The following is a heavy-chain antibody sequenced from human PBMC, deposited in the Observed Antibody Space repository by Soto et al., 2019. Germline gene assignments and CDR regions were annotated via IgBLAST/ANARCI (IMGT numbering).Heavy chain of an antibody. CDR3: TRGRGFGHFTPPFDY. CDR2: INHSGST. D-gene: IGHD3-10*01. V-gene: IGHV4-34*01. CDR1: GGSFSGYF. Sequence: QVQLQQWGAGLLKPSETMSLTCAVSGGSFSGYFWSWIRQPPGKGLEWIGEINHSGSTYYNPSLGSRVTVLVDTSRSQFSLKLPSVTAADTAVYFCTRGRGFGHFTPPFDYWGQGTLVTVSS. J-gene: IGHJ4*02.